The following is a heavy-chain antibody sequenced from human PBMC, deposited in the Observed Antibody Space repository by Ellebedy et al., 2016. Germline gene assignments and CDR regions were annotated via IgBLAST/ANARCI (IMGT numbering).Heavy chain of an antibody. CDR2: IGRGGSDI. Sequence: GGSLRLXXVASGFTFSDHVMRWIRRTPGKGLEWISYIGRGGSDILYADSVRGRFTISRDDAKNTLYLQMNSLRAEDTALYYCAKGMRGGADFDYWGQGTLVTVSS. CDR3: AKGMRGGADFDY. J-gene: IGHJ4*02. CDR1: GFTFSDHV. V-gene: IGHV3-11*01. D-gene: IGHD4/OR15-4a*01.